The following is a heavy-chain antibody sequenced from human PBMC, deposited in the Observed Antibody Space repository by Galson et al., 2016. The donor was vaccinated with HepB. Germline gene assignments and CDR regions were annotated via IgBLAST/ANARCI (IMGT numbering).Heavy chain of an antibody. D-gene: IGHD2-15*01. J-gene: IGHJ3*02. CDR1: GFTFSNYA. CDR3: AKAPLRSCSGVRCYSFHI. CDR2: ITDSSSST. Sequence: SLRLSCAASGFTFSNYAMNWVRQAPGKGLGWVSSITDSSSSTYIADSVRGRFTISRDNSKNTLYLQMNSLRAEDTAIYYCAKAPLRSCSGVRCYSFHIWGQGTMVIVSS. V-gene: IGHV3-23*01.